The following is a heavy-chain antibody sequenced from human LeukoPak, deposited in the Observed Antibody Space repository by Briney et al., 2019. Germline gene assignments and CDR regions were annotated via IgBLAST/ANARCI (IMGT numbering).Heavy chain of an antibody. D-gene: IGHD3-22*01. Sequence: PGGSLRLSCAASGFTFSSYAMSWVRQAPGKGLEWVSAISGSGGSTYYADSVKGRFTISRDNSKNTLYLQMNSLRAEDTAVYYCAKDHFRGYFYYGMDVWGQGTTVTVSS. V-gene: IGHV3-23*01. CDR3: AKDHFRGYFYYGMDV. J-gene: IGHJ6*02. CDR2: ISGSGGST. CDR1: GFTFSSYA.